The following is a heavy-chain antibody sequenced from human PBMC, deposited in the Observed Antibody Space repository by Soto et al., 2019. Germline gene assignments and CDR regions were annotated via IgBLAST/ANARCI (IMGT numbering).Heavy chain of an antibody. CDR1: GFTFSDYY. D-gene: IGHD3-3*01. CDR3: ARDFAIFGVVIGSNYYGMDV. V-gene: IGHV3-11*01. Sequence: GGSLRLSCAASGFTFSDYYMSWIRQAPGKGLEWVSYISSSGSTIYYADSVKGRFTISRDNAKNSLYLQMNSLRAEDTAVYYCARDFAIFGVVIGSNYYGMDVWGQGTTVTVSS. CDR2: ISSSGSTI. J-gene: IGHJ6*02.